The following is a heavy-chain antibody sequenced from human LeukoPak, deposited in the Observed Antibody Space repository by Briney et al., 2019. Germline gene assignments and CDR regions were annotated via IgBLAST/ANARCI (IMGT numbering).Heavy chain of an antibody. CDR2: INPNSGGT. J-gene: IGHJ5*02. Sequence: ASVKVSCKASGYTFTGYYMHWVRQAPRQGLEWMGRINPNSGGTNYAQKFQGRVTMTRDTSISTASMELSRLRFDDTAVYYCARAKGAVDHNWFDPWGQGTLVTVSS. CDR1: GYTFTGYY. V-gene: IGHV1-2*06. D-gene: IGHD6-19*01. CDR3: ARAKGAVDHNWFDP.